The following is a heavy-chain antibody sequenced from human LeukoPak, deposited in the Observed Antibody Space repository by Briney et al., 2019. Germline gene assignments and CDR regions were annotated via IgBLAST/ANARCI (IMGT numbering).Heavy chain of an antibody. CDR2: IKEDGSEK. V-gene: IGHV3-7*04. J-gene: IGHJ4*02. CDR3: ARRYSSGWFY. CDR1: GFPVSKIW. Sequence: SFTVYRASSGFPVSKIWISGVRLARGGGPEWVANIKEDGSEKYYVDSVKGRFTISRDNAKNSLYLQMNSLRAEDTAVYYCARRYSSGWFYWGQGTLVTVSS. D-gene: IGHD6-19*01.